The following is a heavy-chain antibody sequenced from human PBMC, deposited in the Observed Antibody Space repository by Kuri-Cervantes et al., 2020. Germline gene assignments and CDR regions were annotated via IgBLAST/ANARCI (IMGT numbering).Heavy chain of an antibody. Sequence: ETLSLTCAASGFTFSSYAMSWVRQAPGKGLEWVSAISGSGGSTYYADSVKGRFTISRDNSKNTLYLQMNSLRAEDTAVYYCAKGSTAAGPFDYWGQGTLVTVSS. D-gene: IGHD6-13*01. V-gene: IGHV3-23*01. J-gene: IGHJ4*02. CDR3: AKGSTAAGPFDY. CDR2: ISGSGGST. CDR1: GFTFSSYA.